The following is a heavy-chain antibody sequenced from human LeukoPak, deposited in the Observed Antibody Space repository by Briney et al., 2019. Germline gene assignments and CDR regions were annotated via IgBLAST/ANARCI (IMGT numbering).Heavy chain of an antibody. V-gene: IGHV1-46*03. CDR2: GNPSGGST. D-gene: IGHD2-2*01. CDR3: ASVFPDIVVAPVAVDGFDI. Sequence: ASVKVSCKASGYTVTSYYMHWVRQGPAQGLEWVGIGNPSGGSTSYAQKSQGRVTMTRDTSTSTVYMELSSLRSEATAAVYCASVFPDIVVAPVAVDGFDIWGQGTLVTVSS. J-gene: IGHJ3*02. CDR1: GYTVTSYY.